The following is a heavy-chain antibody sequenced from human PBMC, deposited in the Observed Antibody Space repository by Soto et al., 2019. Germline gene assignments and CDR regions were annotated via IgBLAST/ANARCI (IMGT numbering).Heavy chain of an antibody. CDR2: ISAHNGDT. D-gene: IGHD3-3*01. CDR1: GYNFANYG. J-gene: IGHJ6*02. V-gene: IGHV1-18*01. CDR3: ARDAAYNDFWGGVMELYSYNMDV. Sequence: QVQLVQSEAEVKKPGASLKVSCRASGYNFANYGISWVRQAPGQGLEWMGWISAHNGDTKYARKVQGRVTMPADTSTSTAYIEMWSLRSDDTAVYYCARDAAYNDFWGGVMELYSYNMDVWGQGTTVTV.